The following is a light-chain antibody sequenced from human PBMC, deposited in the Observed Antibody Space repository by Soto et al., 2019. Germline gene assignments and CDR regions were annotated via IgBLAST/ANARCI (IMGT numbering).Light chain of an antibody. CDR2: EVS. CDR3: CSYTYSNTLV. CDR1: SSDVADYKF. Sequence: QSVLTQPASVSGSLGQSITISCTGASSDVADYKFVSWYQLHPHKAPKLIIFEVSNRPSGISHRFSGSRSGNTASLTISGLQGEDEAAYYCCSYTYSNTLVFGTGTKLTVL. J-gene: IGLJ1*01. V-gene: IGLV2-14*01.